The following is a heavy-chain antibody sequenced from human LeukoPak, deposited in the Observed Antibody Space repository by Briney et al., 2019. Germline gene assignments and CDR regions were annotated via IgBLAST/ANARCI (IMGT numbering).Heavy chain of an antibody. Sequence: PSETLSLTCTVSGGSISSYYWSWIRQPPGKGLEWIGYIYDSGSTNYNPSLKSRVTISVDTSKNQFSLKLSSVTAADTAVYYCARVVYGSGSYYLNWFDPWGQGTLVTVSS. CDR2: IYDSGST. CDR3: ARVVYGSGSYYLNWFDP. CDR1: GGSISSYY. D-gene: IGHD3-10*01. J-gene: IGHJ5*02. V-gene: IGHV4-59*01.